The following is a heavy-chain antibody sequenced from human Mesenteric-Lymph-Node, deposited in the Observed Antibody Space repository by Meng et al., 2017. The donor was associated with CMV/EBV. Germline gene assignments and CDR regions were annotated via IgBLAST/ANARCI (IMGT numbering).Heavy chain of an antibody. Sequence: ASVKVSCKASGYTFTSYDINWVRQATGQGLEWMGWINPNSGGTNYAQKFQGRVTMTRDTSISTAYMELSRLRSDDTAVYFCARMRGYCSGGSCYSTTPHDYWGQGTLVTVSS. V-gene: IGHV1-2*02. CDR2: INPNSGGT. CDR3: ARMRGYCSGGSCYSTTPHDY. J-gene: IGHJ4*02. CDR1: GYTFTSYD. D-gene: IGHD2-15*01.